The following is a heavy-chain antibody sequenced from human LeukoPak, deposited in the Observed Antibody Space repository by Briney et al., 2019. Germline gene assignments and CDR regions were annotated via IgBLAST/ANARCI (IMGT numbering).Heavy chain of an antibody. CDR1: GFTFSSYW. D-gene: IGHD3-22*01. V-gene: IGHV3-74*01. CDR2: INSDGSST. J-gene: IGHJ4*02. CDR3: CSSGYYEFDY. Sequence: GGSLRLSCAASGFTFSSYWMHWVRQAPGKGLVWVSRINSDGSSTSYADSVKGRFTISRDNAKNTLYLKMNSLRAEDTAVYYCCSSGYYEFDYWGQGTLVTVSS.